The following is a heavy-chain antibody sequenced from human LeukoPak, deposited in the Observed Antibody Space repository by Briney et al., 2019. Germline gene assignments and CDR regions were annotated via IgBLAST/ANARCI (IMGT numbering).Heavy chain of an antibody. V-gene: IGHV4-34*01. CDR3: ASRTDCSSTSCYYYYYYGMDV. Sequence: PSETLSLTCAVYGGSFSGYYWSWIRQPPGKGLEWIGEINHSGSTNCNPSLKSRVTISVDTSKNQFSLKLSSVTAADTAMYYCASRTDCSSTSCYYYYYYGMDVWGQGTTVTVSS. CDR2: INHSGST. D-gene: IGHD2-2*01. J-gene: IGHJ6*02. CDR1: GGSFSGYY.